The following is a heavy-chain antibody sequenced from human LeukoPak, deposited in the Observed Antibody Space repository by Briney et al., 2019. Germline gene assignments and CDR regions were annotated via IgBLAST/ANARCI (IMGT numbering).Heavy chain of an antibody. V-gene: IGHV3-21*01. D-gene: IGHD5-12*01. Sequence: GGSLRLSCAASGFTFSSYSMNWVRQAPGKGLEWVSSISSSSSYIYYADSVKGRFTISRDNAKNSLYLQMNSLRAEDTAVYYCARANSGYASYFDYWGQGTLVTVSS. CDR3: ARANSGYASYFDY. CDR2: ISSSSSYI. CDR1: GFTFSSYS. J-gene: IGHJ4*02.